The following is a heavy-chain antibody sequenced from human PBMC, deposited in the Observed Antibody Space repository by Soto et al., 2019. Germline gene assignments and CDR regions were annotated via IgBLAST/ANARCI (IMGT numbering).Heavy chain of an antibody. V-gene: IGHV3-30*03. J-gene: IGHJ6*03. CDR2: ISYDGSNK. D-gene: IGHD2-2*01. CDR1: GFTFSSYG. Sequence: PGGSLRLSCAASGFTFSSYGMHWVRQAPGKGLEWVAVISYDGSNKYDADSVKGRFTISRDNSKNTLYLQMNSLRAEDTGVYYCATGSCTTVLYYDMEVWGKGTPVSV. CDR3: ATGSCTTVLYYDMEV.